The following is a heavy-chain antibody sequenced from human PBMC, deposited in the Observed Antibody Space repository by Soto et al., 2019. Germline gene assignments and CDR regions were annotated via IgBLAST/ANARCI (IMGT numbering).Heavy chain of an antibody. V-gene: IGHV3-30-3*01. J-gene: IGHJ4*02. CDR3: ARDYRDYAPSY. CDR2: ISYDGSNK. D-gene: IGHD4-17*01. Sequence: SLRLSCAASGFTFSSYAMHWVRQAPGKGLEWVAVISYDGSNKYYADSVKGRFTISRDNSKNTLYLQMNSLRAEDTAVYYCARDYRDYAPSYWGQGTLVTVS. CDR1: GFTFSSYA.